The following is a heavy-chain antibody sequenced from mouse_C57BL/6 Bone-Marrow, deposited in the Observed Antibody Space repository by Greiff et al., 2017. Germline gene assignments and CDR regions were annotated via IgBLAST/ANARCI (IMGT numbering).Heavy chain of an antibody. Sequence: EVQRVESVAELVRPGASVKLSCTASGFNIKNTYMHWVKQRPEQGLEWIGRIDPANGNTKYAPKFQGKATITADTSSNTAYLQLSSLTSEDTAIYYCARRYYGSSYWFAYWGQGTLVTVSA. CDR3: ARRYYGSSYWFAY. D-gene: IGHD1-1*01. CDR1: GFNIKNTY. J-gene: IGHJ3*01. V-gene: IGHV14-3*01. CDR2: IDPANGNT.